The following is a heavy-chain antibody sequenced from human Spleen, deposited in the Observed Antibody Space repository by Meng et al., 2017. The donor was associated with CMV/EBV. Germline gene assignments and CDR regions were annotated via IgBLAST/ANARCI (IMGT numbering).Heavy chain of an antibody. J-gene: IGHJ6*02. CDR2: IYSGGGSKT. Sequence: GESLKISCAASGFIFSDYAMSWVRQAPGKGLEWVSVIYSGGGSKTYYADSVKGRFTISRDNAKNSVYLQMNSLSAEDTGVYYCARSWDGMDVWGQGTTVTVSS. CDR3: ARSWDGMDV. D-gene: IGHD6-13*01. CDR1: GFIFSDYA. V-gene: IGHV3-23*03.